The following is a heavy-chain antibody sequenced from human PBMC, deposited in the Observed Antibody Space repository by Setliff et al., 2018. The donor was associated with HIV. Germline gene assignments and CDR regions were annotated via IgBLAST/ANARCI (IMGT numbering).Heavy chain of an antibody. V-gene: IGHV3-74*01. Sequence: LRLSCAASGFTFSHVWMTWVRQAPGKGPEWVSYIQNGGSDTRYADSVKGRFTISRDNSKNTLYLQMNSLRVEDTAVYYCARETMYDSRGYLSHYFDYWGQGTPVTVSS. D-gene: IGHD3-22*01. CDR3: ARETMYDSRGYLSHYFDY. CDR2: IQNGGSDT. CDR1: GFTFSHVW. J-gene: IGHJ4*02.